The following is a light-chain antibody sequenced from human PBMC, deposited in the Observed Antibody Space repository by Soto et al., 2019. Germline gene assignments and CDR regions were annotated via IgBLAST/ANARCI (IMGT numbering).Light chain of an antibody. CDR3: QQSNNWPRT. V-gene: IGKV3-15*01. J-gene: IGKJ2*01. CDR2: AAS. CDR1: QSVSSN. Sequence: EIVLTQSPAALSVSPGERATLSCRASQSVSSNLAWYQHKPGQAPRLLISAASTRATGIPDRFSGSGSGTEFTLTITSLHSEDFAVYYCQQSNNWPRTFGQGTKLEIK.